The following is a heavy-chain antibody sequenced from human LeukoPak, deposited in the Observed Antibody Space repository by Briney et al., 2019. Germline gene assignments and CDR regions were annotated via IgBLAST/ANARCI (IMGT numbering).Heavy chain of an antibody. J-gene: IGHJ6*02. CDR2: MNPNSGNT. CDR3: ARGVYSGYDSYYYYGMDV. D-gene: IGHD5-12*01. CDR1: GYAFTSYD. V-gene: IGHV1-8*01. Sequence: GASVKVSCKASGYAFTSYDTNWVRQATGQGLEWMGWMNPNSGNTGYAQKFQGRVTMTRNTSISTAYMELSSLRSEDTAVYYCARGVYSGYDSYYYYGMDVWGQGTTVTVSS.